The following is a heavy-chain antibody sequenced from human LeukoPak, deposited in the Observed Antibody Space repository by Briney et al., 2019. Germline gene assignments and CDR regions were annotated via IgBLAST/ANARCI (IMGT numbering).Heavy chain of an antibody. V-gene: IGHV1-46*01. J-gene: IGHJ4*02. CDR2: INPSGGST. Sequence: GASVKVSCKASGYTFTSYYMHWVRQAPGQGLEWMGIINPSGGSTSYAQKFQGRVTITADESTSTAYMELSSLRSEDTAVYYCARSKALRLDDIYYWGQGTLVTVSS. CDR1: GYTFTSYY. CDR3: ARSKALRLDDIYY. D-gene: IGHD3-9*01.